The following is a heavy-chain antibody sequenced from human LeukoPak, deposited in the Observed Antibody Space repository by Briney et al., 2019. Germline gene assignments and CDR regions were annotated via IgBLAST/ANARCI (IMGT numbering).Heavy chain of an antibody. Sequence: TSETLSLTCAVYGGSFSGYYWSWIRQPPGKGLEWIGEINHSGSTNYNPSLKSRVTISVDTSKNQFSLKVSSVTAADTAVYYCARVFDSGSQAYFYYMDVWGKGTTVTIFS. J-gene: IGHJ6*03. CDR3: ARVFDSGSQAYFYYMDV. V-gene: IGHV4-34*01. D-gene: IGHD3-10*01. CDR2: INHSGST. CDR1: GGSFSGYY.